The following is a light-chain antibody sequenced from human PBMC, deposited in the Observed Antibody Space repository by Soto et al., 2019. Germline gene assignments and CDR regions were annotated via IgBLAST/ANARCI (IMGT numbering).Light chain of an antibody. CDR1: QSISRY. CDR2: AAS. CDR3: QQSYSTPMYT. J-gene: IGKJ2*01. V-gene: IGKV1-39*01. Sequence: DIQMTQSPSSLSASVGDRVTITCRASQSISRYLNWYQQKPGKAPKLLIYAASSLESGVPSRFSGSGSGTDFTLTISSLQPEDFENYFCQQSYSTPMYTFGQGTKVDIK.